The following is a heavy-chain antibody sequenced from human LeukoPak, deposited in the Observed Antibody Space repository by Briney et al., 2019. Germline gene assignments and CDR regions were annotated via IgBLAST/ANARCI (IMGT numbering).Heavy chain of an antibody. J-gene: IGHJ5*02. Sequence: SETLSLTCTVSGGSISSGSYYWSWIRQPAGKGLEWIGRIYTSGSTNYNPSLKSRVTISVDTSKNQFSLKLSSVTAADTAVYYCARLGSGSYFYPGWFDPWGQGTLVTVSS. D-gene: IGHD1-26*01. CDR3: ARLGSGSYFYPGWFDP. CDR2: IYTSGST. V-gene: IGHV4-61*02. CDR1: GGSISSGSYY.